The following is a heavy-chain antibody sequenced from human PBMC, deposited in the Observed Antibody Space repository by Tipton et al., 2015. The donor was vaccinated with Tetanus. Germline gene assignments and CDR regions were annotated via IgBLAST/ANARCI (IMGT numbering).Heavy chain of an antibody. J-gene: IGHJ2*01. D-gene: IGHD6-6*01. CDR2: IYYSGST. Sequence: TLSLTCTVSGGSISSSSYYWGWIRQPPGKGLEWIGSIYYSGSTYYNPSLKSRVTISVDTSKNQFSLKLSSVTAADTAVYYCAIPRIGFRGYSSSSYWYFDLWGRGTLVTVSS. CDR1: GGSISSSSYY. V-gene: IGHV4-39*01. CDR3: AIPRIGFRGYSSSSYWYFDL.